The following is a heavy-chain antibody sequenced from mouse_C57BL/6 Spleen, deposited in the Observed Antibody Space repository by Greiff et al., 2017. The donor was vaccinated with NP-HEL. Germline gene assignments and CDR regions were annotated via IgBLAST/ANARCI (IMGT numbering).Heavy chain of an antibody. D-gene: IGHD1-1*01. V-gene: IGHV1-80*01. Sequence: QVQLQQSGAELVKPGASVKISCKASGYAFSSYWMNWVKQRPGKGLEWIGQIYPGDGDTNYNGKFKGKATLTADKSSSTAYMQLSSLTSEDSAVYFCARSQYYYGSSYFDYWGQGTTLTVSS. J-gene: IGHJ2*01. CDR3: ARSQYYYGSSYFDY. CDR2: IYPGDGDT. CDR1: GYAFSSYW.